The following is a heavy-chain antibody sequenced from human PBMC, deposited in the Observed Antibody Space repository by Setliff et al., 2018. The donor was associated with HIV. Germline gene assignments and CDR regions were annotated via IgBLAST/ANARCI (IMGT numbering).Heavy chain of an antibody. CDR3: ARTYYADSRADFDF. J-gene: IGHJ4*02. CDR2: IYNSGST. Sequence: ASETLSLTCTVSGGTISHYYWSWIRQPAGKGLEWIGRIYNSGSTNYNPSLNSRVTMSVDTSKKQFSLRVSSVTAADTAVYFCARTYYADSRADFDFWGQGTLVTVSS. V-gene: IGHV4-4*07. D-gene: IGHD3-22*01. CDR1: GGTISHYY.